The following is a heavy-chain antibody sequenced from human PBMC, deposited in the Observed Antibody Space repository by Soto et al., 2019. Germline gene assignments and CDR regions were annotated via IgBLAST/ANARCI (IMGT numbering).Heavy chain of an antibody. CDR2: ISWNSDRI. V-gene: IGHV3-9*01. J-gene: IGHJ4*02. CDR3: HYGSGSYNY. D-gene: IGHD3-10*01. Sequence: EVQLVESGGFLVQPGRSLRLSCAASGFTFDESGMHWVRQAPGKGLEWVSGISWNSDRIGYADSVKGRFTISRDNAKNSLYLQMNSLRVDDTALYYCHYGSGSYNYWGQGTLVTVSS. CDR1: GFTFDESG.